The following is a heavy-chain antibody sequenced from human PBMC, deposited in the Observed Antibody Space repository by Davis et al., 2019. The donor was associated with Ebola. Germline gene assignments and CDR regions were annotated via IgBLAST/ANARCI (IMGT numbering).Heavy chain of an antibody. CDR3: AHSYGWY. V-gene: IGHV3-21*01. CDR1: GFTFSNYR. J-gene: IGHJ4*02. Sequence: GSLRLSCAASGFTFSNYRMNWVRQAPGKGLEWVSSISGSSDYIYYADSVKGRFTISRDNSKNTLYLQMNSLRAEDTAVYYCAHSYGWYWGQGTLVTVSS. D-gene: IGHD5-18*01. CDR2: ISGSSDYI.